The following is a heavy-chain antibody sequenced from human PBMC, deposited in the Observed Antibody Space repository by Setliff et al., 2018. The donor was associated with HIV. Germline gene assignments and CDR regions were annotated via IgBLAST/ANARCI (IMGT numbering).Heavy chain of an antibody. D-gene: IGHD1-26*01. CDR2: IFAGGST. CDR1: GGSISAYY. V-gene: IGHV4-4*07. CDR3: ARSMGAFDY. J-gene: IGHJ4*02. Sequence: KPSETLSLTCTVSGGSISAYYWSWIRQPAGKGLEYIGRIFAGGSTNYNPSLRSRVTISINTSKNQFSLELSSVTAADTAVYYCARSMGAFDYWGPGALVTVSS.